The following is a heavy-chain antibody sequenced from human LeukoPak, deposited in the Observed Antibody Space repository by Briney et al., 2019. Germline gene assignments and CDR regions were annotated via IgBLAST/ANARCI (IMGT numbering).Heavy chain of an antibody. Sequence: GGSLRLSCAASGFTFSSYSMNWVRQAPGKGLEWVSSIRTNSSDIYYADSVKGRFTISRDNAKNSLYLQVNTLRAEDTAVYYCARDRSGYCSSSTCYFDFWGQGTLVTVSS. D-gene: IGHD2-2*03. CDR2: IRTNSSDI. CDR3: ARDRSGYCSSSTCYFDF. V-gene: IGHV3-21*01. CDR1: GFTFSSYS. J-gene: IGHJ4*02.